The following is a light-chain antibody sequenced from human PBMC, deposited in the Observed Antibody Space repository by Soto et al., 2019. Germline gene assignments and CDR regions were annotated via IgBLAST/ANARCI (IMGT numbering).Light chain of an antibody. CDR3: ASWDDSLNGVV. V-gene: IGLV1-44*01. Sequence: QSVLTQPPSASGTPGQRVTISCSGSSSNIGSNTVNWYQQLPGTDPKLLIYSNNQRPSGVPDRFSGSKSRTSASLAISGLQSEDEADYYCASWDDSLNGVVFGGGTQLTVL. J-gene: IGLJ2*01. CDR2: SNN. CDR1: SSNIGSNT.